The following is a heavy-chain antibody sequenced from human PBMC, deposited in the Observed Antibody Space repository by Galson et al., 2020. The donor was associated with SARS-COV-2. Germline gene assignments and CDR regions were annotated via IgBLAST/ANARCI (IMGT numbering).Heavy chain of an antibody. CDR3: ARATPDMDV. Sequence: QLGESLKISCAASGFTFSSYAMHWVRQAPGKGLEYVSAISSNGGSTYYANSVKGRFTISRDNSKNTLYLQMGSLRAEDMAVYYCARATPDMDVWGKGTTVTVSS. J-gene: IGHJ6*03. CDR2: ISSNGGST. V-gene: IGHV3-64*01. CDR1: GFTFSSYA.